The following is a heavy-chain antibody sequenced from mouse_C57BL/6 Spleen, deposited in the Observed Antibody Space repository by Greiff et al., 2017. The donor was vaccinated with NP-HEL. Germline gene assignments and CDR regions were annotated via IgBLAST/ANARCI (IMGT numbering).Heavy chain of an antibody. J-gene: IGHJ3*01. CDR3: ARYEGSSGSAWFAY. CDR1: GYTFTSYW. V-gene: IGHV1-59*01. D-gene: IGHD3-2*02. CDR2: IDPSDSYT. Sequence: QVQLQQPGAELVRPGTSVKLSCKASGYTFTSYWMHWVKQRPGQGLEWIGVIDPSDSYTNYNQKFKGKATLTVDTSSSTAYMQLSSLTSEDSAVYDCARYEGSSGSAWFAYWGQGTLVTVSA.